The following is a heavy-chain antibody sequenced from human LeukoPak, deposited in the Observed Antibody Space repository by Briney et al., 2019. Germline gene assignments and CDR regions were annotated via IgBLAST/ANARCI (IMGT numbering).Heavy chain of an antibody. J-gene: IGHJ5*02. V-gene: IGHV4-4*02. D-gene: IGHD2-2*01. Sequence: SETLSLTCAVSGGSISSSNWWSWVRQPPGKGLEWIGEIYHSGSTNYNPSLKSRITISVDKSKNQFSLKLSSVTAADTAVYYCARVRYCSSTSCPWGQGTLVTVSS. CDR2: IYHSGST. CDR3: ARVRYCSSTSCP. CDR1: GGSISSSNW.